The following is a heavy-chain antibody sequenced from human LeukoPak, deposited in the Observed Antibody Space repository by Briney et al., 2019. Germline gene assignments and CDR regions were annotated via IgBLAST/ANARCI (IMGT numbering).Heavy chain of an antibody. CDR3: ARDAYYYDSSGYSFDY. CDR2: IIPILGIA. V-gene: IGHV1-69*04. D-gene: IGHD3-22*01. CDR1: GGTFSSYA. Sequence: SVKVSCKASGGTFSSYAISWVRQAPGQGLEWMGRIIPILGIANYAQKFQGRVTITADKSTSTAYMELSSLRSEDTAVYYCARDAYYYDSSGYSFDYWGQGTLVTVSS. J-gene: IGHJ4*02.